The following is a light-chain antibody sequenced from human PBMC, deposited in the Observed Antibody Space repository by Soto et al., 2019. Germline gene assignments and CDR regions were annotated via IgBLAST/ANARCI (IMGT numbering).Light chain of an antibody. CDR2: LNSDGSH. CDR1: SGHSSYA. CDR3: QTWGTGLLV. V-gene: IGLV4-69*01. Sequence: QSVLTQSPSASASLGASVKLTCTLSSGHSSYAIAWHQQQPEKGPRYLMKLNSDGSHSKGDGIPDRFSGSSSGAERYLTISSLQSEDEADYYCQTWGTGLLVFGTGNKLTVL. J-gene: IGLJ1*01.